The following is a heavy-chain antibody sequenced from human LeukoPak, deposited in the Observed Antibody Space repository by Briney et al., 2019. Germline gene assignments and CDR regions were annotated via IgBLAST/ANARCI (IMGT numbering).Heavy chain of an antibody. Sequence: SQTLSLTCIVSGGSISSGGYYWSWIRQHPGKGLEWIGYIYHSGSTYYNPSLRSRVTILVDTSKNQFSLKLSSVTAADTAVYYCARILYGDYRFDFWGQGILVTVSS. CDR1: GGSISSGGYY. D-gene: IGHD4-17*01. V-gene: IGHV4-31*03. CDR2: IYHSGST. J-gene: IGHJ4*02. CDR3: ARILYGDYRFDF.